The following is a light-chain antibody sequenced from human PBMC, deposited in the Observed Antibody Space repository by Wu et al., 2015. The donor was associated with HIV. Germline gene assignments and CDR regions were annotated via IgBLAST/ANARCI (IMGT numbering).Light chain of an antibody. CDR1: QSVSDNY. CDR2: GAS. V-gene: IGKV3D-20*02. Sequence: EIVLTQSPGTLSLSPGERATLSCRASQSVSDNYLAWYQQKPGQAPRLPIYGASRRATGIPDRFSGSGSGTDFTLTIGRLEPEDFALYYCQQRNDWPLTFGQGTRLEIK. CDR3: QQRNDWPLT. J-gene: IGKJ5*01.